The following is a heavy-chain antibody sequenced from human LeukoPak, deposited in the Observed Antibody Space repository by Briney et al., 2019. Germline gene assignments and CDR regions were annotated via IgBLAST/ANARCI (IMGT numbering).Heavy chain of an antibody. CDR3: ARDRLGYCSGGSCYPDAFDI. D-gene: IGHD2-15*01. V-gene: IGHV3-21*01. CDR1: GLSFSTYS. CDR2: ISSSSSYI. J-gene: IGHJ3*02. Sequence: GGSLRLSCAASGLSFSTYSMNWVRQAPGKGLEWVSSISSSSSYIYYADSVKGRFTISRDNAKNSLYLQMNSLRAEDTAVYYCARDRLGYCSGGSCYPDAFDIWGQGTMVTVSS.